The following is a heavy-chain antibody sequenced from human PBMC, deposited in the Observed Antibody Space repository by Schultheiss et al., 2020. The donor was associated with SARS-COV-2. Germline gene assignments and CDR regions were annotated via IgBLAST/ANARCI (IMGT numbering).Heavy chain of an antibody. CDR2: ISGSGGST. CDR3: ARDRFPSSSSTDY. CDR1: GFTFSSYA. Sequence: GGSLRLSCAASGFTFSSYAMSWVRQAPGKGLEWVSAISGSGGSTYYADSVKGRFTISRDNAKNSLYLQMNSLRAEDTAVYYCARDRFPSSSSTDYWGQGTLVTVSS. V-gene: IGHV3-23*01. J-gene: IGHJ4*02. D-gene: IGHD6-13*01.